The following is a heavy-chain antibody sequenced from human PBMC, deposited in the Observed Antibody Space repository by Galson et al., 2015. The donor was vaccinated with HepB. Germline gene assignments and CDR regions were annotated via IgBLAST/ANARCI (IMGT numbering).Heavy chain of an antibody. V-gene: IGHV1-18*01. CDR1: GYTFTSYG. CDR3: ARASPASYGPHTLYYYYYYMDV. J-gene: IGHJ6*03. Sequence: SVKVSCKASGYTFTSYGISWVRQAPGQGLEWMGWISAYNGNTNYAQKLQGRVTMTTDTSTSTAYMELRSLRSDDTAVYYCARASPASYGPHTLYYYYYYMDVWGKGTTVTVSS. CDR2: ISAYNGNT. D-gene: IGHD5-18*01.